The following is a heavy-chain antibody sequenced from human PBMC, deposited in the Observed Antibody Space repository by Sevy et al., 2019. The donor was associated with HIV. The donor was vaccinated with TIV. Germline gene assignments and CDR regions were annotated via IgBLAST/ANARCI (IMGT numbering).Heavy chain of an antibody. CDR3: ANYSRSCTIGSGSFYPLSNWFDP. Sequence: GGSLRLSCVASGFIFSSYGMHWVRQAPGKGLEWVAVISFDGSHEFYADSVKGRFTISRDDSKNTLYLQMNILNSDDTAVYYCANYSRSCTIGSGSFYPLSNWFDPWGQGTRVTVSS. J-gene: IGHJ5*02. CDR1: GFIFSSYG. D-gene: IGHD2-15*01. V-gene: IGHV3-30*18. CDR2: ISFDGSHE.